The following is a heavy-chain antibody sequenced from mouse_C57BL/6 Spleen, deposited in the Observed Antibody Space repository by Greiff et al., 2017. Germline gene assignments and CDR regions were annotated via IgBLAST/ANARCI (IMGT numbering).Heavy chain of an antibody. CDR1: GYTFTDYN. CDR2: INPNNGGT. CDR3: ARNYDYDENYAMDY. V-gene: IGHV1-22*01. Sequence: VQLQQSGPELVKPGASVKMSCKASGYTFTDYNMHWVKQSHGKSLEWIGYINPNNGGTSYNQKFKGKATLTVNKSSSTAYMELRSLTSEDSAVYYCARNYDYDENYAMDYWGQGTSVTVSS. J-gene: IGHJ4*01. D-gene: IGHD2-4*01.